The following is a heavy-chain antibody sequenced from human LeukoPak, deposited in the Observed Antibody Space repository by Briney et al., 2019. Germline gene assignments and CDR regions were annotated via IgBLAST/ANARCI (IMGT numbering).Heavy chain of an antibody. Sequence: PGGSLRLSCAASGFTVSSNYMSWVRRAPGKGLEWVSVIYSGGSTNYADSVKGRFTISRDNSKNTLYLQMNSLRVEDTAVYYCARGGGAEAFDIWGQGTMVTVSS. D-gene: IGHD2-21*01. J-gene: IGHJ3*02. V-gene: IGHV3-66*01. CDR3: ARGGGAEAFDI. CDR1: GFTVSSNY. CDR2: IYSGGST.